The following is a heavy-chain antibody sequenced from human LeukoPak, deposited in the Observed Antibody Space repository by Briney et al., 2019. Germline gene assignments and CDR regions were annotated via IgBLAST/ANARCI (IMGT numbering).Heavy chain of an antibody. J-gene: IGHJ3*02. CDR2: INHSGST. D-gene: IGHD1-1*01. V-gene: IGHV4-34*01. CDR3: ARAPNWNDVDDAFDI. CDR1: GGSFSGYY. Sequence: PSETLSLTCAVYGGSFSGYYWSWIRQPPGKGLEWIGEINHSGSTNYNPSLKSRVTISVDTSKNQFSLKLSSVTAADTAVYYCARAPNWNDVDDAFDIWGQGTMVTVSS.